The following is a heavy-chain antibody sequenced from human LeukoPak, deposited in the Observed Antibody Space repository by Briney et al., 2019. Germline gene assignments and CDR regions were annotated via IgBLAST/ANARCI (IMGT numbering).Heavy chain of an antibody. J-gene: IGHJ4*02. D-gene: IGHD3-22*01. CDR1: Y. Sequence: YXXWIXQPXGXGLEWXGRIYTIWSANYNPSLKRRVTMSVDTSKNPFSLKLSSVTAADTAVYYCASGMIPSAWGYFDYWGQGTLVTVSS. V-gene: IGHV4-4*07. CDR2: IYTIWSA. CDR3: ASGMIPSAWGYFDY.